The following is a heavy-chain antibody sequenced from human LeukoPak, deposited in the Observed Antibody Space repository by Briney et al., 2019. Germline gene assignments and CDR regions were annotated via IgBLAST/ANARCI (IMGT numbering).Heavy chain of an antibody. CDR2: ISWNSDTR. J-gene: IGHJ4*02. V-gene: IGHV3-9*01. CDR3: AKGDGYGDYSLDF. D-gene: IGHD4-17*01. Sequence: PGGSLRLSCAAAGLTLGEYAMHWVRQAPGKGLEWVSSISWNSDTRGYANSVKGRFTISRDNAGNSLYLQMNSLRPGDTALYHCAKGDGYGDYSLDFWGQGTLVTVSS. CDR1: GLTLGEYA.